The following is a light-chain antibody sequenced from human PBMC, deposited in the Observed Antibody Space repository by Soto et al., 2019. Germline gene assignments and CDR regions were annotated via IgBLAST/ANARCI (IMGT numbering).Light chain of an antibody. J-gene: IGLJ2*01. CDR1: SSDVGGYKY. V-gene: IGLV2-14*01. CDR3: CFYGFSTTL. Sequence: QSALTQPASVSGSPGQSITVSCTGTSSDVGGYKYVSWYQQHPGKAPKLMIYEVTNRPSGVSSRFSGSKSGNTASLTLSGLQAGDEARYYCCFYGFSTTLFGGGTKLTVL. CDR2: EVT.